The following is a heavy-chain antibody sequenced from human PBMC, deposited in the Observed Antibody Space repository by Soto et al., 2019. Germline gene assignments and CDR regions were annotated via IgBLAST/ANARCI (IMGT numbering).Heavy chain of an antibody. CDR2: IYDSGRA. Sequence: SETLSLTCSVSGDSVSSGGSYWSWVRQHPGRGLEWIGFIYDSGRAYYNPSLKSRVIVSVDTSHNQFSLKLSSVTAASTAVYYCGREKPSSLGAKAFDIWGPGRMVTVSS. D-gene: IGHD2-15*01. V-gene: IGHV4-31*03. CDR1: GDSVSSGGSY. CDR3: GREKPSSLGAKAFDI. J-gene: IGHJ3*02.